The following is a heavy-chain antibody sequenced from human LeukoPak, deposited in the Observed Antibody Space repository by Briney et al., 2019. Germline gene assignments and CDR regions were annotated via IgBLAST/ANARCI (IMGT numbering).Heavy chain of an antibody. V-gene: IGHV3-15*01. CDR1: GFTFSNAW. D-gene: IGHD3-9*01. CDR2: IKSKTDGGTT. Sequence: PGGSLRLSCAASGFTFSNAWMSWVRQAPGKGLEWVGRIKSKTDGGTTDYAAPVKGRFTISRDDSKNTLYLQMNSPKTEDTAVYYCTTGSPILRYFDWLLRTPFDYWGQGTLVTVSS. J-gene: IGHJ4*02. CDR3: TTGSPILRYFDWLLRTPFDY.